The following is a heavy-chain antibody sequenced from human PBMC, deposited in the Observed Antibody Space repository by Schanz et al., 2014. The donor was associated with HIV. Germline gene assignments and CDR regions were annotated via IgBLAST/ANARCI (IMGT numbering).Heavy chain of an antibody. CDR2: MNPKSGNT. CDR1: GYTFNTND. J-gene: IGHJ5*02. Sequence: QVPLVQSGAEVKKPGASVKVSCTASGYTFNTNDINWVRQATGQGLEWMGWMNPKSGNTDYAQKFRGRVTMTRDTSTSTAYMELSSLRSEDTAVYYCARGRRDVSMIVLYWLDPWGQGTLVTVSS. D-gene: IGHD3-22*01. CDR3: ARGRRDVSMIVLYWLDP. V-gene: IGHV1-8*01.